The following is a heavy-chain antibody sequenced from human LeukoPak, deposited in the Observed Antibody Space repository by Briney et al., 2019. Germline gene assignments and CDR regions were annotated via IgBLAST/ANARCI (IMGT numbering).Heavy chain of an antibody. CDR2: INAGNGNT. CDR3: ASHLAVAGSLVAFDI. V-gene: IGHV1-3*01. D-gene: IGHD6-19*01. J-gene: IGHJ3*02. CDR1: GGTFSSYA. Sequence: ASVKVSCKASGGTFSSYAISWVRQAPGQGLEWMGWINAGNGNTKYSQKFQGRVTITRDTSASTAYMELSSLRSEDTAVYYCASHLAVAGSLVAFDIWGQGTMVTVSS.